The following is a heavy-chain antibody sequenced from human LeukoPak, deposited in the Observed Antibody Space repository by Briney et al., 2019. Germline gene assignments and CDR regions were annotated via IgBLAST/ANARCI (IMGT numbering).Heavy chain of an antibody. Sequence: GGSLRLSCAASGFTFSSYWMSWVRQAPAKGLEWVAVMSDDGNNKYYADFVKGRFTISRDNFKNTLYLQMNSLRTEDTAVYYCAKVTNWNDLEGIDYWGQGTLVTVSS. CDR1: GFTFSSYW. CDR2: MSDDGNNK. D-gene: IGHD4-17*01. V-gene: IGHV3-30*18. CDR3: AKVTNWNDLEGIDY. J-gene: IGHJ4*02.